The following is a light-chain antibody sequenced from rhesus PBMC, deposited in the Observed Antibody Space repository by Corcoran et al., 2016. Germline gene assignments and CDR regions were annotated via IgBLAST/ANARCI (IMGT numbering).Light chain of an antibody. J-gene: IGKJ4*01. Sequence: DIQMTQSPSSLSASVGDRVTITCRASQGISSYLAWYQQKPGKFPKLLIYKAYTLQSGVPSRFSGSGSGTDFTLTISSLQPEDFATYYCQQRNSYPLTFGGGTKVEIK. CDR1: QGISSY. V-gene: IGKV1-25*01. CDR3: QQRNSYPLT. CDR2: KAY.